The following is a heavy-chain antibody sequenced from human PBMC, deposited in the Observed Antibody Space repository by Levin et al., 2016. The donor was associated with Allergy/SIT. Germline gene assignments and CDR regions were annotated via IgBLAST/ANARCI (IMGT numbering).Heavy chain of an antibody. CDR2: ISYAGDT. V-gene: IGHV4-4*02. Sequence: SETLSLTCAVSGVSITSSRWYWSWVRQPPGKGLEWIGEISYAGDTKYDPSLKSRVTISIDKSENQFSLKLTSVTAADTAFYFCAYSDGWWRLESWGQGTLVTVSS. CDR3: AYSDGWWRLES. CDR1: GVSITSSRW. J-gene: IGHJ4*02. D-gene: IGHD5-24*01.